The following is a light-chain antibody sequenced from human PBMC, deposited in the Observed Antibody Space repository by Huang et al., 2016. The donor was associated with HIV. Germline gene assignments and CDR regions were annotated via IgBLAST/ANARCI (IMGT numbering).Light chain of an antibody. CDR2: GAS. V-gene: IGKV3-15*01. CDR3: QQYNNWPPG. CDR1: QSVSSN. J-gene: IGKJ1*01. Sequence: EIVMTQSPATLSVSPGERATLSCRASQSVSSNLAWYQQQPGQAPRLLIYGASTRATGIPARFSGSGSGTEFTLTISSLRSEDFAVYYCQQYNNWPPGFGQGTKVEIK.